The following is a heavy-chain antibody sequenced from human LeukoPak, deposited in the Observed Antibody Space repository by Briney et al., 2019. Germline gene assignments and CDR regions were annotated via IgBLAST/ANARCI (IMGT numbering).Heavy chain of an antibody. J-gene: IGHJ4*01. Sequence: GESLKISCKGSGDSFSNYWIAWVRQTPGKGLEWMGIIYPGDSDTRYSPSFKGQVTISADRSISTGYLQWSSLKASDTATYYCARAPTSISNLSHFDYWGHGTLVTVSS. D-gene: IGHD2/OR15-2a*01. CDR2: IYPGDSDT. CDR1: GDSFSNYW. CDR3: ARAPTSISNLSHFDY. V-gene: IGHV5-51*01.